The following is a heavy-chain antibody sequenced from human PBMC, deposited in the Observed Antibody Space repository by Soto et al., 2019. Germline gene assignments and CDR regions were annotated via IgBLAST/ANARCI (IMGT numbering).Heavy chain of an antibody. V-gene: IGHV1-18*01. CDR2: ISSDNGNT. CDR1: GYTFTSSG. CDR3: ARDQGITTFGVYSMYYYGMDV. Sequence: QVQLVQSGAEVKKPGASVKVSCKASGYTFTSSGISWVRQAPGQGLEWMGWISSDNGNTHYAQHLQGRVSMTTDTSTSTAYMDLRSLRSDDTAVYYCARDQGITTFGVYSMYYYGMDVWGQGTTVTVSS. D-gene: IGHD3-3*01. J-gene: IGHJ6*02.